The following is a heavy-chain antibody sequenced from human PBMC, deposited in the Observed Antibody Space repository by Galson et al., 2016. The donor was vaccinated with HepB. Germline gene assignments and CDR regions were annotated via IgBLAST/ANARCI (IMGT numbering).Heavy chain of an antibody. Sequence: CAISGDSVSTNSAAWNWIRQSPSRGLEWLGRTYQRSKWFHDYAASVKSRITINTDTSKNQFSLQLSSVTPEDTAVYYCARGQHHFDSSGYYYGAKEWRFDCWSQGTLITVSS. J-gene: IGHJ4*02. CDR1: GDSVSTNSAA. D-gene: IGHD3-22*01. V-gene: IGHV6-1*01. CDR3: ARGQHHFDSSGYYYGAKEWRFDC. CDR2: TYQRSKWFH.